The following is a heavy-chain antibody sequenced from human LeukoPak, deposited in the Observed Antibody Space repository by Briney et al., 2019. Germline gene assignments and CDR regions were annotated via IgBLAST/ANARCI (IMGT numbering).Heavy chain of an antibody. J-gene: IGHJ4*02. CDR1: GGSFSSTNYY. V-gene: IGHV4-39*01. CDR2: IFYSGST. D-gene: IGHD4-17*01. CDR3: ARHPSMTTALFDY. Sequence: SETLSLTCTVSGGSFSSTNYYWGWIRRPPGKGLEWIGSIFYSGSTYYNPSLKSRVTISVDTSKNHITLRMSSVTAADTAVYYCARHPSMTTALFDYWGQGTLVTVSS.